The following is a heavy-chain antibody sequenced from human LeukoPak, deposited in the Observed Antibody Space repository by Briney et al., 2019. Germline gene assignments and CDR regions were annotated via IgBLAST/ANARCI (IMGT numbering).Heavy chain of an antibody. CDR1: GVSISSYY. CDR2: IYTSGGT. Sequence: SETLSLTCTVSGVSISSYYWTWIRQPAGKGLEWIGRIYTSGGTNYNPSLKSRVTMSVDTSKNQFSLKLTSVTAADTAMYYCARAAEYSSGWYLFDYWGQGILVTVSA. CDR3: ARAAEYSSGWYLFDY. D-gene: IGHD6-19*01. J-gene: IGHJ4*02. V-gene: IGHV4-4*07.